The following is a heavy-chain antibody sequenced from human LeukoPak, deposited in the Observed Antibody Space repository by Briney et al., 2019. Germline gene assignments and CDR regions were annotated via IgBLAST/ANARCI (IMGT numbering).Heavy chain of an antibody. CDR1: GGSISSYY. J-gene: IGHJ4*02. CDR3: ARRGIAAAGTFDY. Sequence: SETLSLTCTVSGGSISSYYWSWIRQPPGKGLEWIGYIYYSGSTNYNPSLKSRVTISVDTSKNQFSLELSSVTAADTAVYYCARRGIAAAGTFDYWGQGTLVTVSS. CDR2: IYYSGST. D-gene: IGHD6-13*01. V-gene: IGHV4-59*08.